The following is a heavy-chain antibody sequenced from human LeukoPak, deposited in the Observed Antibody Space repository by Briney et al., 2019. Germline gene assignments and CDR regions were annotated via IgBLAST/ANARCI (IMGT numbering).Heavy chain of an antibody. CDR3: ARDFHNSRGNY. V-gene: IGHV4-39*07. CDR1: GGSISSSSYY. J-gene: IGHJ4*02. CDR2: IYYSGST. Sequence: PSETLSLTCTVSGGSISSSSYYWGWIRQPPGKGLEWIGNIYYSGSTYYNPSLKSRVTISVDTSRNQFSLKLNSVTAADTAVYYCARDFHNSRGNYWGQGTLVTVSS. D-gene: IGHD1-14*01.